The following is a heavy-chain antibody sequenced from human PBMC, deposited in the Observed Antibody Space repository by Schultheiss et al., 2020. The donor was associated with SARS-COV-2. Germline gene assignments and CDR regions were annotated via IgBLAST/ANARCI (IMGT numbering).Heavy chain of an antibody. CDR1: GGSISSYY. V-gene: IGHV4-59*01. CDR2: IYTSGST. D-gene: IGHD5-12*01. J-gene: IGHJ6*03. CDR3: ARSGYDYYYYYYYMDV. Sequence: SETLSLTCTVSGGSISSYYWGWIRQPPGKGLEWIGSIYTSGSTNYNPSLKSRVTISVDTSKNQFSLKLSSVTAADTAVYYCARSGYDYYYYYYYMDVWGKGTTVTVSS.